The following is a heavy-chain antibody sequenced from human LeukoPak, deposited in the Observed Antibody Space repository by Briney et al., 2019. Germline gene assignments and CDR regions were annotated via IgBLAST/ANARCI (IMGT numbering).Heavy chain of an antibody. CDR1: GGSISSSSYY. CDR3: AREGGDHVDY. D-gene: IGHD2-21*02. Sequence: PSETLSLTCTASGGSISSSSYYWGWIRQPPGKGLEWIGSIYYSGSTYYNPSLKSRVTISVDTSKNQFSLKLSSVTAADTAVYYCAREGGDHVDYWGQGTLVTVSS. CDR2: IYYSGST. V-gene: IGHV4-39*07. J-gene: IGHJ4*02.